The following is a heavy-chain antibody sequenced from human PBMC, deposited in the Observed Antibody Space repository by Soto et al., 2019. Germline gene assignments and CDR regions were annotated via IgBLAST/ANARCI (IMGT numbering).Heavy chain of an antibody. D-gene: IGHD2-15*01. V-gene: IGHV1-18*01. Sequence: QVQVVQSGAEVKKPGASVKVACKASGYTFTTFGMSWVRQAPGQGLEWMGWISADNGDTNSAQKFQDGVTMTTDASTNTAYMELRSLTSDDTAVYYCARCYCSAGSCFTCWHFDLWGRGTLVTVSS. CDR2: ISADNGDT. CDR1: GYTFTTFG. J-gene: IGHJ2*01. CDR3: ARCYCSAGSCFTCWHFDL.